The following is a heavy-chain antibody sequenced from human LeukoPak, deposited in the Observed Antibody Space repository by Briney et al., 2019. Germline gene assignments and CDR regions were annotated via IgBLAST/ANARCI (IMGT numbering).Heavy chain of an antibody. CDR1: GYSISSGYY. Sequence: TSGTLSLTCTVSGYSISSGYYWGWIRQPPGKGLEWIGSIYHSGSTYYNPSLKSRVTISVDTSKNQFSLKLSSVTAADTAVYYCARVQVRYLFFDPWGQGTLVTVSS. CDR3: ARVQVRYLFFDP. V-gene: IGHV4-38-2*02. J-gene: IGHJ5*02. D-gene: IGHD1-14*01. CDR2: IYHSGST.